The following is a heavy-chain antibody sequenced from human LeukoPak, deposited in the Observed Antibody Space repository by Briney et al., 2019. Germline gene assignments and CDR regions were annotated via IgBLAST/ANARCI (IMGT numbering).Heavy chain of an antibody. CDR3: ARPSSPYVDIGTDY. CDR1: GFTFSSYA. Sequence: GGSLRLSCAASGFTFSSYAMHWVRQAPGKGLEWVAVISYDGSNKYYADSVKGRFTISRDNSKNTLYLQMNSLRAEDTAVYYCARPSSPYVDIGTDYWGQGTLVTVSS. J-gene: IGHJ4*02. CDR2: ISYDGSNK. V-gene: IGHV3-30-3*01. D-gene: IGHD5-12*01.